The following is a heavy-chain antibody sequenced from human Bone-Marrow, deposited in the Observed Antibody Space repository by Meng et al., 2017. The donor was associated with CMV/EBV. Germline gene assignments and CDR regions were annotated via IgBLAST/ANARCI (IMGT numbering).Heavy chain of an antibody. V-gene: IGHV3-52*01. CDR2: IKCDGSEK. J-gene: IGHJ4*02. Sequence: GESLKISCAASGFTFSSYWMHWVCQAPEKGLEWVADIKCDGSEKYYVDSVKGRLTISRDNAKNTLYLQMNSLRGEDTALYYCARGVVTAADRYCGGGSCHYYFDYWGQGTLVTVSS. CDR1: GFTFSSYW. CDR3: ARGVVTAADRYCGGGSCHYYFDY. D-gene: IGHD2-15*01.